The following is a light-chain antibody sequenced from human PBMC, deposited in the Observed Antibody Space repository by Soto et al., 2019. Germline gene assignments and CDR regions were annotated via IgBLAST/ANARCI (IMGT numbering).Light chain of an antibody. Sequence: QSVLTQPASVSGSPGQSITISCTGTSSDVGGYNYVSWYQQHPGKAPKLMIYDVSNRPSGVSNRFSGSKSGNTASLTISGLQAEDEADYYCSSYTSSSTLYVFRTGTK. CDR2: DVS. V-gene: IGLV2-14*01. CDR1: SSDVGGYNY. CDR3: SSYTSSSTLYV. J-gene: IGLJ1*01.